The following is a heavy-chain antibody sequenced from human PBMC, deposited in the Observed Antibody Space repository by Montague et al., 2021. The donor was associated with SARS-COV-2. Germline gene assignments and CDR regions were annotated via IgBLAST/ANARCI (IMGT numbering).Heavy chain of an antibody. CDR1: GYSISTGYY. V-gene: IGHV4-38-2*02. D-gene: IGHD6-19*01. CDR3: AKVAGSHDTFDI. Sequence: SETRSLTCTVSGYSISTGYYWGWIRQPPGKGLEWMGTIYHSGSTYFNPSPKSRVTISVDTSKNQFSLNLSSVTAADAAVYYCAKVAGSHDTFDIWGRGTMVTVSS. CDR2: IYHSGST. J-gene: IGHJ3*02.